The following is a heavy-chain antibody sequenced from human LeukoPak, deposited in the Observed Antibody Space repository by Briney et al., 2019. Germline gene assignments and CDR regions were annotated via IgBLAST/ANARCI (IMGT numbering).Heavy chain of an antibody. CDR3: ARDGKFSYYLDY. CDR2: INWNGGST. V-gene: IGHV3-20*04. CDR1: GFTFDDYG. Sequence: PGGSLRLSCAASGFTFDDYGMSWVRQAPGKGLEWVSGINWNGGSTGYADSVKGRFTISRDSAKNSLYLQMNSLRAEDTALYYCARDGKFSYYLDYWGQGTLVTVSS. D-gene: IGHD1-26*01. J-gene: IGHJ4*02.